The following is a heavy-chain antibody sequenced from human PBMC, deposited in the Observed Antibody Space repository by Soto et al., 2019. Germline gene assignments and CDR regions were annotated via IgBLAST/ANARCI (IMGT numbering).Heavy chain of an antibody. CDR3: ARQGPLNWNYGELDY. CDR2: IYYSGST. D-gene: IGHD1-7*01. Sequence: SETLSLTCTVSGGSISSSSYYWGWIRQPPGKGLEWIGSIYYSGSTYYNPSLKSRVTISVDTSKNQFSLKRSSVTAADTAVYYCARQGPLNWNYGELDYWGQGTLVTVSS. CDR1: GGSISSSSYY. J-gene: IGHJ4*02. V-gene: IGHV4-39*01.